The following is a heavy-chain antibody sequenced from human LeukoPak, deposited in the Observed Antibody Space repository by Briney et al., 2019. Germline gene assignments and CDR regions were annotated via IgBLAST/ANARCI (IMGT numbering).Heavy chain of an antibody. D-gene: IGHD2-15*01. CDR2: IKSKTDGGTT. V-gene: IGHV3-15*01. CDR1: EFTFANAW. CDR3: ATSRFSGCSGSCYRSFDF. Sequence: GGSLRLSCEVSEFTFANAWMSWVRQAPGKGLEWVGRIKSKTDGGTTDYAAPVEGRFTISRDDSKDALYLQMNSLKTEDTAVYYCATSRFSGCSGSCYRSFDFWGRGTLVTVSS. J-gene: IGHJ4*02.